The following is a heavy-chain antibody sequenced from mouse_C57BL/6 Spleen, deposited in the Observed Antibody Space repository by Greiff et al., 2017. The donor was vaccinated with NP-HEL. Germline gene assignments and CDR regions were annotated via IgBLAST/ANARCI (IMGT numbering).Heavy chain of an antibody. D-gene: IGHD2-4*01. Sequence: VQGVESGPGLVQPSQSLSITCTVSGFSLTSYGVHWVRQSPGKGLEWLGVIWSGGSTDYNAAFISRLSISKDNSKSQVFFKMNSLQADDTAIYYCARSYYDYEDAMDYWGQGTSVTVSS. CDR2: IWSGGST. J-gene: IGHJ4*01. V-gene: IGHV2-2*01. CDR3: ARSYYDYEDAMDY. CDR1: GFSLTSYG.